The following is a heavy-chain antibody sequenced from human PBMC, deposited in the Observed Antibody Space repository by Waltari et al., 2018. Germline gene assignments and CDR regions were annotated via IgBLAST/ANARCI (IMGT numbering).Heavy chain of an antibody. D-gene: IGHD1-7*01. V-gene: IGHV4-38-2*01. CDR1: GYSISSGYY. CDR3: ATSRVPNYDAFDI. CDR2: IYHSGST. Sequence: QVQLQESGPGLVKPSETLSLTCAVSGYSISSGYYWGWIRQPPGKGLEWIGSIYHSGSTYYNPSLKGRVAISVDTSKNQFSLKLSSVTAADTAVYYCATSRVPNYDAFDIWGQGTMVTVSS. J-gene: IGHJ3*02.